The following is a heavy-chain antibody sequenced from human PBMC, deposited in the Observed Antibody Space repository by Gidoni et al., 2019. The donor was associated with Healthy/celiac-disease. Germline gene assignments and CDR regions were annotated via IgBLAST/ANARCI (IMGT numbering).Heavy chain of an antibody. CDR3: ARDLAGYMDV. Sequence: QVQLVESGGGVVQPGRSLRLSCASSGFTFSSYGMPWVRQAPGKGLEWVAVIWYDGSNKYYADSVKGRFTISRDNSKNTLYLQMNSLRAEDTAVYYCARDLAGYMDVWGKGTTVTVSS. V-gene: IGHV3-33*01. CDR2: IWYDGSNK. CDR1: GFTFSSYG. J-gene: IGHJ6*03.